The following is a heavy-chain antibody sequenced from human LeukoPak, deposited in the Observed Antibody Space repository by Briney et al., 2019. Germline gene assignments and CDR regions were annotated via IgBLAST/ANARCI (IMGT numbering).Heavy chain of an antibody. CDR3: ARVEATYYYGSGSSDWFDR. Sequence: SETLSLTCTVSGGSISSGGYYWSWIRQHPGKGLEWIGYIYYSGSTYYNPSLKSRVTISVDTSKNQFSLKLSSVTAADTAVYYCARVEATYYYGSGSSDWFDRWGQGTLVTVSS. CDR2: IYYSGST. J-gene: IGHJ5*02. V-gene: IGHV4-31*03. D-gene: IGHD3-10*01. CDR1: GGSISSGGYY.